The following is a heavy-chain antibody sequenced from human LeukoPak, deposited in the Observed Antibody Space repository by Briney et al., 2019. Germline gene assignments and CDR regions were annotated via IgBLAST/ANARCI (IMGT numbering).Heavy chain of an antibody. CDR3: ARRTPNYYYYGMDV. Sequence: GGSLRLSCAASGFTFSDYYMSWIRQAPGKGLEWVSYISSSGGTIYYADSVKGRFTISRDNAKNSLYLQMNSLRAEDTAVYYCARRTPNYYYYGMDVWGQGTTVTVSS. J-gene: IGHJ6*02. V-gene: IGHV3-11*01. D-gene: IGHD2-2*01. CDR2: ISSSGGTI. CDR1: GFTFSDYY.